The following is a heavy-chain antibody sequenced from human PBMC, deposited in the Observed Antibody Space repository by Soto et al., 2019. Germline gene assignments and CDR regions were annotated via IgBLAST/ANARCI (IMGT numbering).Heavy chain of an antibody. CDR1: GGSIINSYYD. CDR2: IYYSGTT. CDR3: ARYSGSYSYNWFDP. J-gene: IGHJ5*02. V-gene: IGHV4-39*07. Sequence: PSETLSRTCTVSGGSIINSYYDWGWIRQPPGKGLEWIGSIYYSGTTNYNPSLKSRVTISVDTSKNQFSLKLSSVTAADTAVYYCARYSGSYSYNWFDPWGQGTLVTVSS. D-gene: IGHD1-26*01.